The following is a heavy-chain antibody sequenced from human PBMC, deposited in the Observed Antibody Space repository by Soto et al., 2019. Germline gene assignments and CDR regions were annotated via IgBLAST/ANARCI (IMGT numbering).Heavy chain of an antibody. CDR2: IYTSGST. CDR3: ARAPNCSGGSCYSENWFDP. D-gene: IGHD2-15*01. J-gene: IGHJ5*02. V-gene: IGHV4-4*07. CDR1: GGSISSYY. Sequence: PSETLSLTCTVSGGSISSYYWSWTRQPAGKGLEWIGRIYTSGSTNYNPSLKSRVTMSVDTSKNQFSLKLSSVTAADTAVYYCARAPNCSGGSCYSENWFDPWGQGTLVTVSS.